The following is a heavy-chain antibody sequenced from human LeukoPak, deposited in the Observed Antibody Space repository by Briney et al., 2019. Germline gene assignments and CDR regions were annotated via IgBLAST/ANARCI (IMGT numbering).Heavy chain of an antibody. Sequence: ASETLSLTCTVSGGSISNYYWSWIRQPPGKGLECMGNIYYSGTTNYNPSLKSRVTISVDTSKNQFSLKLSPVTAADTAVYYCARHGGYSSPYLHWGQGTLVTVSS. V-gene: IGHV4-59*08. J-gene: IGHJ1*01. CDR2: IYYSGTT. CDR3: ARHGGYSSPYLH. CDR1: GGSISNYY. D-gene: IGHD6-13*01.